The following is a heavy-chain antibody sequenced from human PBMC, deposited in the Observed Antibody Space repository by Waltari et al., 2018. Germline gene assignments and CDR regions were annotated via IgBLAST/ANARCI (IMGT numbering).Heavy chain of an antibody. CDR1: GFTFSNYG. CDR3: VGGQMGDF. Sequence: QDQLVESGGGVVQPGRSLRLSCVPSGFTFSNYGMHWVRQAPGKGVGWVAVISYDGSKRFYADAVKGRFTISRDNSKNILYLQMNSLRADDTAMYYCVGGQMGDFWGQGTLVTVSS. J-gene: IGHJ4*02. V-gene: IGHV3-33*03. D-gene: IGHD3-16*01. CDR2: ISYDGSKR.